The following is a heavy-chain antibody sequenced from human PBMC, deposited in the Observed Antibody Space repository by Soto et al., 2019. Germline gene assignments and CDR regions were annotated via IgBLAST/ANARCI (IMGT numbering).Heavy chain of an antibody. CDR2: IYYSGGT. CDR3: ARVAPAYSSSFYYYYGMDV. CDR1: GGSVSSGSYY. J-gene: IGHJ6*02. D-gene: IGHD6-6*01. Sequence: QVQLQESGPGLVKPSETLSLTCTVSGGSVSSGSYYWIWIRQPPGKGLEWIGYIYYSGGTNYNPSLKSRVTISVDTSKNQFSLKLSSVTAADTAVYYCARVAPAYSSSFYYYYGMDVWGQGTTVTVSS. V-gene: IGHV4-61*01.